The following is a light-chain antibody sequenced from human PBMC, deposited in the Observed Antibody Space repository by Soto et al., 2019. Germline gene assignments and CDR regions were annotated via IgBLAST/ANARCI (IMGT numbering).Light chain of an antibody. CDR1: QTISNW. J-gene: IGKJ5*01. V-gene: IGKV1-5*03. CDR2: KAS. Sequence: IQMTQSPSTLSASVGDRVTITCRASQTISNWLAWYQQKPGKAPKLLIYKASTLESGVPSRFSGSGSGTEFTLTISSLQPEDFAVYYCQQYGTPRSVTFGQGTRLDI. CDR3: QQYGTPRSVT.